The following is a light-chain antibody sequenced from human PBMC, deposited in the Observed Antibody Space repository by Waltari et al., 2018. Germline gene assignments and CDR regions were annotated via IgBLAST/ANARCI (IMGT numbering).Light chain of an antibody. CDR2: GND. J-gene: IGLJ1*01. CDR1: NSNIGANF. Sequence: QSVLTQPPSASGTPGQRVTISCSGSNSNIGANFVYWYRQFPGTSPKLLIYGNDKRPSGVPDRFSGSKSGSSASLVISGLRSEDEADYYCAAWDDTLSGQSVFGTGTKVTVL. CDR3: AAWDDTLSGQSV. V-gene: IGLV1-47*01.